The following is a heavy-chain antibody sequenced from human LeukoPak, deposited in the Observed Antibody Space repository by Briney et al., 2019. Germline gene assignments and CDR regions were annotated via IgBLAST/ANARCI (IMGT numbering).Heavy chain of an antibody. J-gene: IGHJ4*02. CDR3: ARDLPPWNYLDY. D-gene: IGHD1-1*01. Sequence: PGGSLSLPCAASGFTFSNYWMSWVRQAPGKGLEWVANIKQDGSEKYYVDSVKGRFTISRDNAKSSLYLQMNSLRAEDTAMYYCARDLPPWNYLDYRRQRSLVTVSS. CDR1: GFTFSNYW. CDR2: IKQDGSEK. V-gene: IGHV3-7*01.